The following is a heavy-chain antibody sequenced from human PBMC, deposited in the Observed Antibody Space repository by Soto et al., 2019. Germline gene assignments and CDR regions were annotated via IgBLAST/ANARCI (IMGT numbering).Heavy chain of an antibody. V-gene: IGHV1-18*03. Sequence: GASVKVSCKASGYTFTSYGISWVRQAPGQGLEWMGWISAYNGNTNYAQKLKGRVTMTTDTSTSTANMEQRSLRSDDMAVFYCARLDFARGKYYYGMDVWGQGTTVTVSS. D-gene: IGHD2-21*01. CDR3: ARLDFARGKYYYGMDV. CDR1: GYTFTSYG. J-gene: IGHJ6*02. CDR2: ISAYNGNT.